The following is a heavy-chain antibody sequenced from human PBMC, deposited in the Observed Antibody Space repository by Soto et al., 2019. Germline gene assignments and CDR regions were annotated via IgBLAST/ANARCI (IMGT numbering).Heavy chain of an antibody. D-gene: IGHD4-17*01. V-gene: IGHV1-69*08. J-gene: IGHJ3*02. CDR2: IIPILGIA. Sequence: QVQLVQSGAEVKKPGSSVKVSCKASGGTFSSYTISWVRQAPGQGLEWMGRIIPILGIANYAQKFQGRVTITADKSTSTAYMELSSLRSEDTAVYYCARDRGTVTTRGAFDIWGQGTMVTVSS. CDR1: GGTFSSYT. CDR3: ARDRGTVTTRGAFDI.